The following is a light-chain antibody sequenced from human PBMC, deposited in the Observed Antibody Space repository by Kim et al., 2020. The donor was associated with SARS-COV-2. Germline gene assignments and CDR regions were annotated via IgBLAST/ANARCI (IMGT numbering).Light chain of an antibody. J-gene: IGKJ4*01. CDR3: QQRNSWPPAVT. CDR2: DAS. CDR1: QNIDTY. Sequence: SPGERATLSCRASQNIDTYLAWYQQRPGQAPRLLVYDASNRATGVPDRFSGSGSGTDFTLTISSLEPEDFSLYYCQQRNSWPPAVTFGGGTKV. V-gene: IGKV3-11*01.